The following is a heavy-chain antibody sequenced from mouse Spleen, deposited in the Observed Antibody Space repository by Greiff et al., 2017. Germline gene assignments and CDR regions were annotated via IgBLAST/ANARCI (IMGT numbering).Heavy chain of an antibody. CDR3: TRWDGYYDYFDY. CDR1: GYTFTSYW. CDR2: IYPGNSDT. Sequence: EVQLQQSGTVLARPGASVKMSCKASGYTFTSYWMHWVKQRPGQGLEWIGAIYPGNSDTSYNQKFKGKAKLTAVTSTSTAYMELSSLTNEDSAVYYCTRWDGYYDYFDYWGQGTTLTVSS. V-gene: IGHV1-5*01. D-gene: IGHD2-3*01. J-gene: IGHJ2*01.